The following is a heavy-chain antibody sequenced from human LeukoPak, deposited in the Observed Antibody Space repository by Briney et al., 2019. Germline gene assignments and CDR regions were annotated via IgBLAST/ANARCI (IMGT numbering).Heavy chain of an antibody. CDR1: GFTFSSYS. Sequence: GGSLRLSCAASGFTFSSYSMIWVRRAPGKGLEWVSYISSSSSTIYYANSVKGRFTISRDNSKDTLYLQMNSLRVEDTAVYYCAKDSRIPAGGTEPSDYWGQGTLVTVSS. CDR3: AKDSRIPAGGTEPSDY. J-gene: IGHJ4*02. CDR2: ISSSSSTI. V-gene: IGHV3-48*01. D-gene: IGHD6-13*01.